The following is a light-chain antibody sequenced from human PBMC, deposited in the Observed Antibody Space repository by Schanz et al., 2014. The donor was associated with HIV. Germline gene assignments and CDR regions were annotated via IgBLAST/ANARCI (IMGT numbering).Light chain of an antibody. V-gene: IGLV2-14*02. Sequence: QSVLTQPASVSGSPGQSITISCTGPSSDVGSYNLVSWYQQHPGKAPKLMIYEGSKRPSGVSNRVSGSKSGNTASLTVSGLQAEDEADYYCSSYAGSNNLLFGGGTKLTVL. CDR3: SSYAGSNNLL. CDR2: EGS. CDR1: SSDVGSYNL. J-gene: IGLJ2*01.